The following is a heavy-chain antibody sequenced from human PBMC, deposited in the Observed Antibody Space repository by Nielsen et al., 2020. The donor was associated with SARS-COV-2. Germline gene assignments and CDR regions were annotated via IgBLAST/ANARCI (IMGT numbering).Heavy chain of an antibody. J-gene: IGHJ4*02. CDR3: VRGLQVPNGLAHR. CDR1: AFTFSTYW. V-gene: IGHV3-74*01. Sequence: GESLKISCAASAFTFSTYWMQWVSQAPGKGLVWVSRINSYGSSTSYADSVKGRFTISRDNAKNTLYLQMNSLRAEDTAVYYCVRGLQVPNGLAHRWGQGTLVTVSS. D-gene: IGHD3-16*01. CDR2: INSYGSST.